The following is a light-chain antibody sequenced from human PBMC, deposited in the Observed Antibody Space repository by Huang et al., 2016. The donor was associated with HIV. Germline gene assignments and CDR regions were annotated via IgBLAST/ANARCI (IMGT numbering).Light chain of an antibody. J-gene: IGKJ1*01. Sequence: EIVMTQSPATLSVSPGERATLSCRASQSLSNKLAWYQQKPGQSPRLPIYGATTRATGSPARFSGGGSETEFALTISSVQSEDSAVYYCQQYSNWPPRTFGQGTKVEIK. CDR2: GAT. CDR3: QQYSNWPPRT. CDR1: QSLSNK. V-gene: IGKV3-15*01.